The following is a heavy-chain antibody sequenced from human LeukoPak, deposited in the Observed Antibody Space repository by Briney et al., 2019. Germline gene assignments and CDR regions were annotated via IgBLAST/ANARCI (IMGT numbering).Heavy chain of an antibody. CDR2: IYYSGST. V-gene: IGHV4-59*01. J-gene: IGHJ6*03. Sequence: PSETLSLTCTVSGGSISSYYWSWIRQPPGKGLEWIGYIYYSGSTNYNPSLKSRVTISVDTSKNQFSLKLSSVTAADTAVYYCARETVATHKRNYFYYMDVWGKGTTVTVSS. D-gene: IGHD4-23*01. CDR3: ARETVATHKRNYFYYMDV. CDR1: GGSISSYY.